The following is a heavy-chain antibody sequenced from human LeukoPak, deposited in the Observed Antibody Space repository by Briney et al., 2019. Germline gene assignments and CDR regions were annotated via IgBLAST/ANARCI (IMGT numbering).Heavy chain of an antibody. CDR1: GFTVVSSNY. Sequence: GGSLRLSCAASGFTVVSSNYMSWVRQAPGKGLEWVSVIYSCGITYYADSVKGRFTISRDNSKNTLHLQMNSLRAEDTAVYYCANAAELPSWGQGTLVTVSS. CDR3: ANAAELPS. J-gene: IGHJ5*02. V-gene: IGHV3-66*02. D-gene: IGHD1-26*01. CDR2: IYSCGIT.